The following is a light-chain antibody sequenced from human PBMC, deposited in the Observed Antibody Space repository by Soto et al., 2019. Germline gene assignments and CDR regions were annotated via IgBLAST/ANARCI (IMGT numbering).Light chain of an antibody. CDR2: AAS. CDR3: QQYYRFPRT. V-gene: IGKV1-17*01. J-gene: IGKJ1*01. Sequence: DIQMTQSLFYLSASEGDRVTITCPASQGIINDLGCYQQKTGKAPKRLIYAASALQSGVPSRFSGSGSGTDFTLTISCLQSEDFAAYCFQQYYRFPRTFGQVTKVDIK. CDR1: QGIIND.